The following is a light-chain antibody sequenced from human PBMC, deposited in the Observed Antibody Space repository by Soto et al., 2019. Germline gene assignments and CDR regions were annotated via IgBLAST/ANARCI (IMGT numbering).Light chain of an antibody. Sequence: EIVLTQSPGTLSLSPGERATLSCRASQSVSSSYLAWYQQKPGQAPRLLIYGASSRATGIPDRFSGSGSGTDFPLTISRLEPEDFALYYCQQDGSSTLTFGQAPTVEIK. CDR2: GAS. CDR1: QSVSSSY. V-gene: IGKV3-20*01. J-gene: IGKJ1*01. CDR3: QQDGSSTLT.